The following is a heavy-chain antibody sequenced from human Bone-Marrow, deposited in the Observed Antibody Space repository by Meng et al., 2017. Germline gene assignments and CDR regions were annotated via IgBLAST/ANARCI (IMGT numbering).Heavy chain of an antibody. CDR2: INHSGST. CDR1: GGSFSDYY. Sequence: QVQPQHSGAGLLKPSETLSLTCVVSGGSFSDYYWSWIRQPPGKGLEWIGEINHSGSTNYNPSLEGRATISVDTSQNNLSLRLSSVTAADSAVYYCARGPTTMAHDFDYWGQGTLVTVSS. J-gene: IGHJ4*02. CDR3: ARGPTTMAHDFDY. D-gene: IGHD4-11*01. V-gene: IGHV4-34*01.